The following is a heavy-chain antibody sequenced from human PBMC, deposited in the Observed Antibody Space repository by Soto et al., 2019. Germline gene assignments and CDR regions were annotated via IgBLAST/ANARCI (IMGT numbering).Heavy chain of an antibody. Sequence: EVQLLESGGGLVQPGGSLRLSCAASGFTFSSYAMSWVRQAPGKGLEWVSAISGSGGSTYYADSVKGRFTISRDNSKNTLYLQMNSLRAEDTAVYYCAKDLYYYDSSGYYAPLLPSGSFDYWGQGTLVTVSS. V-gene: IGHV3-23*01. J-gene: IGHJ4*02. CDR1: GFTFSSYA. D-gene: IGHD3-22*01. CDR2: ISGSGGST. CDR3: AKDLYYYDSSGYYAPLLPSGSFDY.